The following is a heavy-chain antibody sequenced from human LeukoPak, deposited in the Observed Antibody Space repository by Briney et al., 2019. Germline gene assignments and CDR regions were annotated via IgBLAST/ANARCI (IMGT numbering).Heavy chain of an antibody. Sequence: QPGASLRLSRAASGFTFSSYAMSWVRQAPGKGLEWVSAISGSGGSTYYADSVKGRFTISRDNSKNTLYLQMNSLRAEDTAVYYCAKMGPNYYVSSGYSWFDPWGQGTLVTVSS. CDR2: ISGSGGST. D-gene: IGHD3-22*01. CDR3: AKMGPNYYVSSGYSWFDP. CDR1: GFTFSSYA. J-gene: IGHJ5*02. V-gene: IGHV3-23*01.